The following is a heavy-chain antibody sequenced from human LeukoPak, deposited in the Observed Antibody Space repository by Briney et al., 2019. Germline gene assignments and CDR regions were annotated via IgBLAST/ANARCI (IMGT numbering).Heavy chain of an antibody. Sequence: PGGSLRLSCATSGFIFSSDSMIWVRQAPGKGPEWVSSISSSSSYIYYADSVKGRFTISRDNAKNSLYLQMNSLRAEDTAVYYCARKDGMTTAFDYWGQGTLVTVSS. J-gene: IGHJ4*02. CDR1: GFIFSSDS. V-gene: IGHV3-21*01. D-gene: IGHD4-17*01. CDR2: ISSSSSYI. CDR3: ARKDGMTTAFDY.